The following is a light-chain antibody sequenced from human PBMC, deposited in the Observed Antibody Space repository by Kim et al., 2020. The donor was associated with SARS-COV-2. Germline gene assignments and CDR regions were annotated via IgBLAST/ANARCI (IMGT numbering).Light chain of an antibody. V-gene: IGLV1-40*01. CDR2: ANA. CDR1: PSNIGAGYG. J-gene: IGLJ3*02. CDR3: QSYDGTLSGRV. Sequence: QTVPISCAGSPSNIGAGYGVHLYQHLPGRVPRLLMYANAKRPSGVPDRFTGSKSGTSASLAISGLQAEDEADYYCQSYDGTLSGRVFGGGTKLTVL.